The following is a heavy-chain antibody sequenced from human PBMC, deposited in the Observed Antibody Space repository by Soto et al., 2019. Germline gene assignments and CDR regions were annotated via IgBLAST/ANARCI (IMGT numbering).Heavy chain of an antibody. J-gene: IGHJ6*03. Sequence: GASVKVSCKASGYTFTSYGISWVRQAPGQGLEWMGWISAYNGNTNYAQKLQGRVTMTTDTSTSTAYMELRSLRSDDTAVYYCARDRTPYYYYYYMDVWGKGTTVTVSS. CDR3: ARDRTPYYYYYYMDV. V-gene: IGHV1-18*01. CDR2: ISAYNGNT. CDR1: GYTFTSYG.